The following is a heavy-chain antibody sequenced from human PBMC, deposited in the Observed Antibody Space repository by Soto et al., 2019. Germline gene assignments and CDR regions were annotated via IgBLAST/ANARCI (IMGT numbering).Heavy chain of an antibody. Sequence: PGGSLRLCCAASGFSVSNAWVSWVRQAPGKGLEWLGQIKSKKDSGTTDYAAPVKGRFIVSRDDSENTLYLHMNNLKTEDTAVYYCTTTVLLVYATAPASNFDVWGQGTMVTVSS. V-gene: IGHV3-15*01. CDR1: GFSVSNAW. J-gene: IGHJ3*01. CDR2: IKSKKDSGTT. CDR3: TTTVLLVYATAPASNFDV. D-gene: IGHD2-8*01.